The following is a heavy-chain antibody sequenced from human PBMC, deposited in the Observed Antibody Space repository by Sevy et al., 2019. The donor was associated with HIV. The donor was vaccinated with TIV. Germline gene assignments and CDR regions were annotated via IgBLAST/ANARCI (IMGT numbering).Heavy chain of an antibody. V-gene: IGHV3-7*01. D-gene: IGHD3-9*01. CDR2: IKEDGSQK. Sequence: GGSLRLSCVASGFSFSKYWMSWVRQAPGKGLEWVANIKEDGSQKNYLESVKGRFTISRDNAKNLLYLQMNNLRADDTAMYYCARDPDILSGYPSHYFDYWGQGTLVTVSS. CDR1: GFSFSKYW. CDR3: ARDPDILSGYPSHYFDY. J-gene: IGHJ4*02.